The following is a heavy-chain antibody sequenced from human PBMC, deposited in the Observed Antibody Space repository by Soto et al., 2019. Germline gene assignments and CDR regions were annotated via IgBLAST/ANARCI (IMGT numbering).Heavy chain of an antibody. CDR1: GGSISSSGYY. CDR3: ARRQSSSWYGL. V-gene: IGHV4-39*01. D-gene: IGHD6-13*01. J-gene: IGHJ4*02. CDR2: IYYSGST. Sequence: PSETLSLTCTVSGGSISSSGYYWGWIRQPPGKGLEWIGSIYYSGSTYYNPSLKSRVTISVDTSKNQFSLKLSSVTAADTAVYYCARRQSSSWYGLWGQGTLVPVSS.